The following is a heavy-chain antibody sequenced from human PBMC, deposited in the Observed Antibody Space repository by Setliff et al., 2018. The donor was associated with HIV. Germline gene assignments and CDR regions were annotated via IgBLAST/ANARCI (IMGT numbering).Heavy chain of an antibody. CDR2: IIPISGTV. D-gene: IGHD2-2*01. V-gene: IGHV1-69*05. CDR1: GGTFSSYA. Sequence: ASVKVSCKASGGTFSSYAISWVRQAPGQGLEWMGGIIPISGTVNYAQKFWGRVTITTHESTSTAYMELSGLRSEDTAVYYCARDFGGYCSSMSCPGLFDPWGQGTLVTVSS. CDR3: ARDFGGYCSSMSCPGLFDP. J-gene: IGHJ5*02.